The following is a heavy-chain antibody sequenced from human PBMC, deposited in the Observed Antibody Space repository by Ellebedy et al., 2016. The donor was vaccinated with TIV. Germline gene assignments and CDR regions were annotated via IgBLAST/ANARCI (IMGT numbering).Heavy chain of an antibody. V-gene: IGHV1-58*01. CDR2: IVLGSGNT. CDR1: GFSFSSSA. Sequence: AASVKVSCKASGFSFSSSAVQWVRQARGQPLEWIGWIVLGSGNTNPAPKFQERVTITRDVSTSTVYMELSSLRSEDTGVYYCAADPEYSSSSWFDYWGQGTLVTVS. D-gene: IGHD6-6*01. CDR3: AADPEYSSSSWFDY. J-gene: IGHJ4*02.